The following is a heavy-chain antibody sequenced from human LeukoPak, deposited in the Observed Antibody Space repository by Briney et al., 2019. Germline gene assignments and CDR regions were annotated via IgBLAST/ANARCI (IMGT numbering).Heavy chain of an antibody. CDR2: ISAYNGNT. J-gene: IGHJ6*02. D-gene: IGHD3-22*01. V-gene: IGHV1-18*01. CDR1: GYTFTSYG. CDR3: ARDGRLSSGYYQMRVFDYYGMDV. Sequence: GASVKVSCKASGYTFTSYGISWVRQAPGQGLEWMGWISAYNGNTNYAQKLQGRVTMTTDTSTSTAYMELRSLRSDDTAVYYCARDGRLSSGYYQMRVFDYYGMDVWGQGTTVTVSS.